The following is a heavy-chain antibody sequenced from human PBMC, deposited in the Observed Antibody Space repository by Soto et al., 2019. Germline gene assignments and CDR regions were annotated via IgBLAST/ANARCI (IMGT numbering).Heavy chain of an antibody. J-gene: IGHJ4*02. Sequence: SQTLSLTCAISGDSVSSNSAAWNWIRQSPSRGLEWLGRTYYRSKWYNDYAVSVKSRITINPDTSKNQFSLQLNSVTPEDTAVYYCARFRPDCSGGSCYSFDYWGQGTLVTVSS. CDR1: GDSVSSNSAA. CDR2: TYYRSKWYN. CDR3: ARFRPDCSGGSCYSFDY. D-gene: IGHD2-15*01. V-gene: IGHV6-1*01.